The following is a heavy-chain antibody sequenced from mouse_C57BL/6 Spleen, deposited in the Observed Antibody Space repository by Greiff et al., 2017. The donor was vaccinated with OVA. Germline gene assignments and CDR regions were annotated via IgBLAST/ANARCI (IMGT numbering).Heavy chain of an antibody. CDR1: GYTFTSYW. D-gene: IGHD2-5*01. V-gene: IGHV1-64*01. J-gene: IGHJ4*01. Sequence: QVQLQQPGAELVKPGASVKLSCKASGYTFTSYWMHWVKQRPGQGLEWIGMIHPNSGSTNSNEKFKSKATLTVDKSSSTAYMPLSSLTSEDSAVYYCASQDPYYSNDDAMDYWGQGTSVTVSS. CDR2: IHPNSGST. CDR3: ASQDPYYSNDDAMDY.